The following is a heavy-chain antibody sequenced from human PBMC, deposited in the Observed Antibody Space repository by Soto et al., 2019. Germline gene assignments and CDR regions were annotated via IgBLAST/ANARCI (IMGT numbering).Heavy chain of an antibody. V-gene: IGHV5-51*01. D-gene: IGHD6-6*01. Sequence: GESLKISCKASGYSLTTYWIGWVRQMPGKGLEWMGIINPRDSDTRYGPSFQGQVTISADKSINTAYLQWSSLKASDTAMYYCARPGSSSSDSWGRGTLVTVSS. CDR2: INPRDSDT. CDR3: ARPGSSSSDS. CDR1: GYSLTTYW. J-gene: IGHJ5*01.